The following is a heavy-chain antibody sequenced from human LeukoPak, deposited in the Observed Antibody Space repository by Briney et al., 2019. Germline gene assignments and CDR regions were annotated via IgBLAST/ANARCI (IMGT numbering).Heavy chain of an antibody. D-gene: IGHD2-2*01. CDR2: ISPNSGGT. CDR1: GYTFTVYY. J-gene: IGHJ6*02. Sequence: ASVKVSCKASGYTFTVYYMYWVRQAPGQGLEWMGWISPNSGGTNYAQKFQGRVTMTTDTSISTAYMELNRLRSDDTAVYYCARVVEGYCSSTNCFSNYYYSMDVWGQGTTVTVSS. CDR3: ARVVEGYCSSTNCFSNYYYSMDV. V-gene: IGHV1-2*02.